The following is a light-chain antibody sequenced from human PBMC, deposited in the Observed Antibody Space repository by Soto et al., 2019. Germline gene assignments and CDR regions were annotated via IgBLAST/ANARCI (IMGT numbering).Light chain of an antibody. CDR2: GGS. CDR1: QSVSSSY. CDR3: QQYRISPRT. V-gene: IGKV3-20*01. Sequence: EVVLTQSPGTLSLSPGERATLSCRASQSVSSSYFAWYQQKPGQAPRLLIYGGSSRATGIPDRFSGSGSGTDFTLTISSLQPEDFAVYYYQQYRISPRTFGQGTQVEI. J-gene: IGKJ1*01.